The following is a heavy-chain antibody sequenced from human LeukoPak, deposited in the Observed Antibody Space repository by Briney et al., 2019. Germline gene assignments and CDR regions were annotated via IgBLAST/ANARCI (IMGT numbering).Heavy chain of an antibody. D-gene: IGHD6-19*01. CDR2: IYTSGST. V-gene: IGHV4-4*07. CDR3: ARDRVYGRIAVAGSRAYYFDY. J-gene: IGHJ4*02. Sequence: SETLSLTCTVSGGSISSYYWSWIRQPAGKGLEWIGRIYTSGSTNYNPSLKSRVTMSVDTSKNQFSLKLSSVTAAGTAVYYCARDRVYGRIAVAGSRAYYFDYWGQGTLVTVSS. CDR1: GGSISSYY.